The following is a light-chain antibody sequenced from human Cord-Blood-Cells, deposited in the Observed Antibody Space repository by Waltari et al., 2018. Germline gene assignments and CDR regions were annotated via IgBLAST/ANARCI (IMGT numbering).Light chain of an antibody. CDR2: DVR. CDR3: CSYAGSYTWV. J-gene: IGLJ3*02. V-gene: IGLV2-11*01. Sequence: QSALTQPRSVSGSPGQSVTLSSPGTSSDVGGYNYVSWYQQHPGKAPKLMIYDVRKRPSGVPDRFSGSKSGNTASLTISGLQAEDEADYYCCSYAGSYTWVFGGGTKLTVL. CDR1: SSDVGGYNY.